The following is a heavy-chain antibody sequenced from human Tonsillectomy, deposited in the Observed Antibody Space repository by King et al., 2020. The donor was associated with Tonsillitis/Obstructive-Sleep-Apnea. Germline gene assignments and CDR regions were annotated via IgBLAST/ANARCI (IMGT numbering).Heavy chain of an antibody. CDR2: INRSGTTI. V-gene: IGHV3-48*03. CDR3: ARGSYDSSAYWLGGAEY. D-gene: IGHD3-22*01. CDR1: AFTFSSYA. J-gene: IGHJ4*02. Sequence: QLVQSGGGLVQPGGSLRLSCAASAFTFSSYAMNWVRQAPGKGLEWVAYINRSGTTIYYADSVKGRLTISRDNAKNSLYLQMNSLRAEDTAVYYCARGSYDSSAYWLGGAEYWGQGTLVTVSS.